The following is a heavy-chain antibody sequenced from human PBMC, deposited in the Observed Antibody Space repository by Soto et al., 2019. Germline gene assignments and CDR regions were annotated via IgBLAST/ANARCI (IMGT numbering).Heavy chain of an antibody. V-gene: IGHV3-30-3*01. CDR3: ARDPKTSGGQHWAFNYFDS. CDR1: GFSFSISP. CDR2: ISYDGTNK. J-gene: IGHJ4*02. D-gene: IGHD7-27*01. Sequence: QVQLVESGGGVVQPGRSLRLSCAASGFSFSISPMHWVRQAPGKGPEWVALISYDGTNKFYADSVKGRFTISRDNSKSTLNLQVNSLRPEDAAVYYCARDPKTSGGQHWAFNYFDSGGQGTLVTVSS.